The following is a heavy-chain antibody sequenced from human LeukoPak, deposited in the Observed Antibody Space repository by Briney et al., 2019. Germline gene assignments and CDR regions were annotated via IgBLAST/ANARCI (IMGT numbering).Heavy chain of an antibody. J-gene: IGHJ4*02. Sequence: PGGSLRLSCAASGFTFNSYSMNWVRQAPGKGLEWVSYISTSSSTIYYADSVKGRFTISRDNAKNSLYLQMNSLRAEDTAVYYCARAGGGAVAGAYYFDYWGQGTLVTVSS. CDR3: ARAGGGAVAGAYYFDY. CDR2: ISTSSSTI. D-gene: IGHD6-19*01. CDR1: GFTFNSYS. V-gene: IGHV3-48*01.